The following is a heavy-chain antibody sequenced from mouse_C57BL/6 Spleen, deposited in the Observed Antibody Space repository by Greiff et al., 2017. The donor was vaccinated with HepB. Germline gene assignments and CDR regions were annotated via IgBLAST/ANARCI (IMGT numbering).Heavy chain of an antibody. CDR2: IYPGDGDT. CDR3: ARPVSPTVARSPFAY. J-gene: IGHJ3*01. D-gene: IGHD1-1*01. Sequence: QVQLKESGAELVKPGASVKISCKASGYAFSSYWMNWVKQRPGKGLEWIGQIYPGDGDTNYNGKYKGKATLTADKSSSTAYMQLSSLTSEYSAVYFCARPVSPTVARSPFAYWGQGTLVTVSA. CDR1: GYAFSSYW. V-gene: IGHV1-80*01.